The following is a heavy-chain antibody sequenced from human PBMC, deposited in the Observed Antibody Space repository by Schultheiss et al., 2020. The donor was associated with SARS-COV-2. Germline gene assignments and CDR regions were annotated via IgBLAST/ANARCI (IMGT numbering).Heavy chain of an antibody. V-gene: IGHV3-74*01. CDR3: AKDVQEGATTGGPFYFDY. CDR2: INSDGSST. CDR1: GFTFSSYW. J-gene: IGHJ4*02. Sequence: GGSLRLSCAASGFTFSSYWMHWVHQAPGKGLVWVSRINSDGSSTSYADSVKGRFTISRDNAKNTLYLQMNSLRAEDTAVYYCAKDVQEGATTGGPFYFDYWGQGTLVTVSS. D-gene: IGHD1-26*01.